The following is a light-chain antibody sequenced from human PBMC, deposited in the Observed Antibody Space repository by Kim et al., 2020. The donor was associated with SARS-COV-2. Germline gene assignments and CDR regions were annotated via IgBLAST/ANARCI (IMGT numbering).Light chain of an antibody. J-gene: IGLJ3*02. Sequence: GQRVTISTYGSSSNVGTNYVYWYQQLPGTAPKLIIYSNNQRPSGARDRFSDSESGIAAYPAISGLRSEDEADYYCAAWDDSVSGWVFGGGTQLTVL. V-gene: IGLV1-47*02. CDR2: SNN. CDR3: AAWDDSVSGWV. CDR1: SSNVGTNY.